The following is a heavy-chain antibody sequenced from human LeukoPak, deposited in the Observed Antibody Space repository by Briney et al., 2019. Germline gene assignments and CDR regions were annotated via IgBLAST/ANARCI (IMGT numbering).Heavy chain of an antibody. Sequence: GGSLRLSCAASGFTFSNYAMHWVRQAPGKGLEWVAFISYDGSNKHHADSVKGRFTISRDNSKNTLYLQMNSLRPEDTAVYYCARARFGYNRGPFDYWGQGILVTVSS. CDR1: GFTFSNYA. J-gene: IGHJ4*02. CDR2: ISYDGSNK. CDR3: ARARFGYNRGPFDY. V-gene: IGHV3-30-3*01. D-gene: IGHD5-24*01.